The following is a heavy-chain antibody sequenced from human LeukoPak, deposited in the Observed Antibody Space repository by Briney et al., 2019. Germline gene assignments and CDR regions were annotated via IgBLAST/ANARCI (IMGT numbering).Heavy chain of an antibody. Sequence: GSVKVSCKVSVCTLTQLSMHWVRQARGKGIDWMGGFDPEVGETSYAHRLQGRITMTEDTSTDTAYMELSSLRSEAAGMYYCAIVRVTFSGMDVWGQGTTVTVSS. CDR1: VCTLTQLS. J-gene: IGHJ6*02. V-gene: IGHV1-24*01. D-gene: IGHD2/OR15-2a*01. CDR3: AIVRVTFSGMDV. CDR2: FDPEVGET.